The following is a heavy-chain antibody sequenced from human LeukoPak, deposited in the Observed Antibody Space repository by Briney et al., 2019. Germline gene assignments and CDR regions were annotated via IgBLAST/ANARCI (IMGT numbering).Heavy chain of an antibody. V-gene: IGHV4-59*08. CDR1: GGSLSTYY. Sequence: PSETLSLTCTVSGGSLSTYYWTWIRQPPGKGLEWIGYIYYTGNTNYNPSLKSRVTISEDTSKNQVSLRLSSVTAADTAVYYCVRHSRVVAFDYWGQGNLVTVSS. CDR2: IYYTGNT. D-gene: IGHD2-15*01. J-gene: IGHJ4*02. CDR3: VRHSRVVAFDY.